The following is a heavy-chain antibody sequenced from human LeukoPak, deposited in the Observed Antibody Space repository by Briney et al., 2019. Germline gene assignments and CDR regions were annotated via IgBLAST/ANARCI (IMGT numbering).Heavy chain of an antibody. V-gene: IGHV4-39*01. CDR1: GGSISTTNYY. J-gene: IGHJ6*03. CDR3: ARQVSDYYYYYIDV. Sequence: SXTLSLTCTVSGGSISTTNYYWDWIRQPPGKGLEWIGSIYYSETTYYNSSLKSRVTISIDTSKNQFSLRLNSVTAADTAVYYCARQVSDYYYYYIDVRGKGTTVIVSS. CDR2: IYYSETT. D-gene: IGHD5/OR15-5a*01.